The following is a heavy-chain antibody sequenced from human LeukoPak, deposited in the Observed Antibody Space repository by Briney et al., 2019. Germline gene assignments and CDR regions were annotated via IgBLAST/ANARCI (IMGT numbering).Heavy chain of an antibody. CDR3: ARHWDGIAVADIPFDY. D-gene: IGHD6-19*01. Sequence: GESLKISCKGSGYSFTSYWIGWVRQMHGKGLEWMGIIYPGDSDTRYSPSFQGQVTISADKSIGTAYLQWSSLKASDTAMYYCARHWDGIAVADIPFDYWGQGTLVTVSS. CDR2: IYPGDSDT. J-gene: IGHJ4*02. V-gene: IGHV5-51*01. CDR1: GYSFTSYW.